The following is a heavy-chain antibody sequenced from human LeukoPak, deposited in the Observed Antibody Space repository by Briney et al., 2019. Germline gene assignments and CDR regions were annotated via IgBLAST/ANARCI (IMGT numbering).Heavy chain of an antibody. D-gene: IGHD3-16*01. Sequence: SETLSLTCTVSGGSLTSSSYFWGWIRQPPGKGLEWLGSIHYNGNSYYNPSLKSRVTISLDTFKNQFSLQLTSVTAADTAVYYCARPGGSTVSYNWFDPWGQGTLVTVSS. J-gene: IGHJ5*02. CDR1: GGSLTSSSYF. CDR3: ARPGGSTVSYNWFDP. CDR2: IHYNGNS. V-gene: IGHV4-39*07.